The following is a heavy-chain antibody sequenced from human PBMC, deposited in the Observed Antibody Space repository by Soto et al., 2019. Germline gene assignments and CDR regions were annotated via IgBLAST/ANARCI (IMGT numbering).Heavy chain of an antibody. CDR1: GYIFTTYS. Sequence: QVQLVQSGAEMKRPGASVILSCKASGYIFTTYSIHWVRQTAGQGLEWMAKVDPRDGSTGYAQKFRGRVSMAWDTSTGTVSMEVSSLTSADTGTYYCVRVRISGREFVYWGQGTQVTVSS. D-gene: IGHD3-10*01. CDR3: VRVRISGREFVY. V-gene: IGHV1-46*01. J-gene: IGHJ4*02. CDR2: VDPRDGST.